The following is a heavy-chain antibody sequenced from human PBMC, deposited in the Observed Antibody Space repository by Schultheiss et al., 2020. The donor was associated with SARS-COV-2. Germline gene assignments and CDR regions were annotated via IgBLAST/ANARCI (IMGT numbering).Heavy chain of an antibody. J-gene: IGHJ2*01. CDR1: GFSLSTSGVG. CDR3: ARTTYYYDNSGYEGYFDL. Sequence: SGPTLVKPTQTLTLTCTFSGFSLSTSGVGVGWIRQPPGKALEWLARIDWDDDKFYSTSLKTRLTISKDTSKNQVVLTMTNMDPVDTATYYCARTTYYYDNSGYEGYFDLWGRGTLVTVSS. V-gene: IGHV2-70*04. CDR2: IDWDDDK. D-gene: IGHD3-22*01.